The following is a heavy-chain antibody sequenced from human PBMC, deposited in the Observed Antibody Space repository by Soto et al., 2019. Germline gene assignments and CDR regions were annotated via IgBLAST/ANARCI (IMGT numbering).Heavy chain of an antibody. CDR1: GGSISSYY. J-gene: IGHJ4*02. CDR2: IYYSGST. V-gene: IGHV4-59*01. Sequence: SETLSLTCTVSGGSISSYYWSWIRQPPGKGLEWIGYIYYSGSTNYNPSLKSRVTISVDTSKNQFSLKLSSVTAADTAVYYCARAPLIYDSSGWYFDYWGQGTLVTVSS. D-gene: IGHD3-22*01. CDR3: ARAPLIYDSSGWYFDY.